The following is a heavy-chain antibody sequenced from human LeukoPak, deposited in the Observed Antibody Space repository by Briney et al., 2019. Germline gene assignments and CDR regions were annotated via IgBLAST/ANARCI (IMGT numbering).Heavy chain of an antibody. Sequence: ASVKVSCKASGYTFTSYGISWVRQAPGQGLEWMGRIIPILGIANYAQKFQGRVTITADKSTSTAYMELSSLRSEDTAVYYCARAPHNYDFWSGYPSGDFDYWGQGTLVTVSS. J-gene: IGHJ4*02. V-gene: IGHV1-69*04. CDR2: IIPILGIA. D-gene: IGHD3-3*01. CDR3: ARAPHNYDFWSGYPSGDFDY. CDR1: GYTFTSYG.